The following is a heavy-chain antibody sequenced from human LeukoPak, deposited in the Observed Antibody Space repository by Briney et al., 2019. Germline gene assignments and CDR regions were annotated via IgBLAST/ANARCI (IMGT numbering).Heavy chain of an antibody. J-gene: IGHJ4*02. CDR1: GFTFSSYW. Sequence: HPGGSLRLSCAASGFTFSSYWMSWVRQAPGKGLEWVANIKQDGSEKYYVDSVKGRFTISRDNAKNSLYLQMNSLRAEDTAAYYCARDLDSSSWYYFDYWGQGTLVTVSS. V-gene: IGHV3-7*01. CDR3: ARDLDSSSWYYFDY. CDR2: IKQDGSEK. D-gene: IGHD6-13*01.